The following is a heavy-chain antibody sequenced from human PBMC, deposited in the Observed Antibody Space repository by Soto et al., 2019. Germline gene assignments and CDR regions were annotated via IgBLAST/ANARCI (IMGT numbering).Heavy chain of an antibody. J-gene: IGHJ6*03. CDR1: GFTFSSYS. D-gene: IGHD6-19*01. CDR2: ISSSSSYI. V-gene: IGHV3-21*01. CDR3: ARVSSSNTHYYYYMDV. Sequence: EVQLVESGGGLVKPGGSLRLYCAASGFTFSSYSMNWVRQAPGKGLEWVSSISSSSSYIYYADSVKGRFTISRDNAKNSLYLQMNSLRAEDTAVYYCARVSSSNTHYYYYMDVWGKGTTVTVSS.